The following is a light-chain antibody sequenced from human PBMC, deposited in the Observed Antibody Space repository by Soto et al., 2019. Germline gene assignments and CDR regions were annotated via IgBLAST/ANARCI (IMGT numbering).Light chain of an antibody. CDR1: QGIAPY. CDR3: QKYNSAPLT. Sequence: QMTQSPSSLSASVGDRVTITCRASQGIAPYLAWFQQKPGKVPKLLIYATSTLQSGVPSRFSGSGSGTDFTLTINSLQPEDVGIYYCQKYNSAPLTFGGGTKVEIK. V-gene: IGKV1-27*01. J-gene: IGKJ4*01. CDR2: ATS.